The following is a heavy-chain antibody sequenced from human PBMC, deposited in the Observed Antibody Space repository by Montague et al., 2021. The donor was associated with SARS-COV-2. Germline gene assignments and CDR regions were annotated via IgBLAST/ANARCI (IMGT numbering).Heavy chain of an antibody. CDR1: GGSFSGYY. J-gene: IGHJ4*02. V-gene: IGHV4-34*01. D-gene: IGHD4-23*01. Sequence: SETLSLTCAVYGGSFSGYYWTWIRQSPGKGPEWIAEINHSGTTNYNFNPSLWSRVTISVDTSKSQFSLKLSSVTAADTGVYYCARWDPQTLTLIGLRGKSASDYWGQGTLVTVSS. CDR3: ARWDPQTLTLIGLRGKSASDY. CDR2: INHSGTT.